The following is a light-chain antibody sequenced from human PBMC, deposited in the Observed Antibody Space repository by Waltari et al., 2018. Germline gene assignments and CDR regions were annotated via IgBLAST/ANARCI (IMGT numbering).Light chain of an antibody. CDR1: QSITNW. J-gene: IGKJ1*01. CDR2: KAS. CDR3: QQYDNYWT. Sequence: DIQMTQSPSTLSASVGDRVTITCRASQSITNWLAWYQQKPGKAPKLLIYKASNLESGVPARFSGSGSGTEFTLTISSLQPDDCATYYCQQYDNYWTFGQGTKVEIK. V-gene: IGKV1-5*03.